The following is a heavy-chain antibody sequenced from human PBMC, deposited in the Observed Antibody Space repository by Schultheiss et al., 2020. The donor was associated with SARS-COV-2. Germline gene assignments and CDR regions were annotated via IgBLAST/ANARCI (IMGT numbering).Heavy chain of an antibody. D-gene: IGHD3-3*01. CDR2: SNPSGKT. Sequence: LSLTCAVSGGSVSGSHLWTWVRQTPGRGLEWIGESNPSGKTNYNPSLKSRVTISVDTSKNQFSLKLSSVTAADTAVYYCARGRGDFWSGYYTRYYYYMDVWGRGTTVTVSS. V-gene: IGHV4-4*02. J-gene: IGHJ6*03. CDR1: GGSVSGSHL. CDR3: ARGRGDFWSGYYTRYYYYMDV.